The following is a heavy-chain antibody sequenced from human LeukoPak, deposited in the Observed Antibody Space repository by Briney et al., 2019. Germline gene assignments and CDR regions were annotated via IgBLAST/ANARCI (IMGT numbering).Heavy chain of an antibody. Sequence: GRSLRLSCAASGFTFDDYAMHWVRQAPGKGLEWVSGISWNSGSIGYADSVKGRFTISRDNAKNSLYLQMNSLRAEDMALYYCAKGGDTAMVTAYGFDYWGQGTLATVSS. D-gene: IGHD5-18*01. J-gene: IGHJ4*02. V-gene: IGHV3-9*03. CDR1: GFTFDDYA. CDR3: AKGGDTAMVTAYGFDY. CDR2: ISWNSGSI.